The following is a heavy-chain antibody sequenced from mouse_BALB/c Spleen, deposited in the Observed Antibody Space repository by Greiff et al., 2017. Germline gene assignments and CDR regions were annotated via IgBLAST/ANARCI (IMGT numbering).Heavy chain of an antibody. CDR3: ARRFPFAY. CDR2: ISNGGGST. J-gene: IGHJ3*01. V-gene: IGHV5-12-2*01. CDR1: GFTFSSYT. Sequence: EVKLMESGGGLVQPGGSLKLSCAASGFTFSSYTMSWVRQTPEKRLEWVAYISNGGGSTYYPDTVKGRFTISRDNAKNTLYLQMSSLKSEDTAMYYCARRFPFAYWGQGTLVTVSA.